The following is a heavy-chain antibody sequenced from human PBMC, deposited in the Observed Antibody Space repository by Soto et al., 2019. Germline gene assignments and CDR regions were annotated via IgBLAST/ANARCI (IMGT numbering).Heavy chain of an antibody. D-gene: IGHD6-13*01. Sequence: GASVKVSCKASGYTFTSYYMHWVRQAPGQGLEWMGIINPSGGSTSYAQKFQGRVTMTRDTSTSTVYMELSSLRSEDTAVYYCAKNRYSSSWYHNWFDPWGQGTLVTVSS. CDR3: AKNRYSSSWYHNWFDP. J-gene: IGHJ5*02. V-gene: IGHV1-46*01. CDR2: INPSGGST. CDR1: GYTFTSYY.